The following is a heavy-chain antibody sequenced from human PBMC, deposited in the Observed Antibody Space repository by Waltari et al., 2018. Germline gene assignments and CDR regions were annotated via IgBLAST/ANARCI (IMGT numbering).Heavy chain of an antibody. V-gene: IGHV3-7*01. J-gene: IGHJ4*02. CDR3: ARDPGGDY. CDR2: KKEDGSEK. CDR1: GFTFNNYW. Sequence: EVQLVEYGGGLVQPGGCLRLPCAASGFTFNNYWMTWVRQDPGKGLEWVATKKEDGSEKYYVDSVRGRFTISRDNFKNSLDLQMNSLRVEDTAVYYCARDPGGDYWGQGTLVTVSS. D-gene: IGHD3-16*01.